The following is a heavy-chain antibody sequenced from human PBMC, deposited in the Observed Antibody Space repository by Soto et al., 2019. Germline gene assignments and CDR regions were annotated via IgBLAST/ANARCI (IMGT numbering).Heavy chain of an antibody. Sequence: GGSLRLSCAASGFTFSSYAMSWVRQAPGKGLEWVSAISGSGGSTYYADSVKGRFTISRANSKNTLYQQMNSLRAEDTAVYYCAKDSPDLYYYDSSGLRRYDAFEIWGQGTMVTVSS. CDR1: GFTFSSYA. D-gene: IGHD3-22*01. V-gene: IGHV3-23*01. CDR2: ISGSGGST. CDR3: AKDSPDLYYYDSSGLRRYDAFEI. J-gene: IGHJ3*02.